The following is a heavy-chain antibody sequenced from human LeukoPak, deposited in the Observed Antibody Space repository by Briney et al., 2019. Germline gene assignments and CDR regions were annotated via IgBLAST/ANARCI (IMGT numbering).Heavy chain of an antibody. J-gene: IGHJ5*02. V-gene: IGHV1-2*06. CDR3: ARVLSGGCGKFDP. D-gene: IGHD6-25*01. CDR1: GYTFTGYY. CDR2: INPNSGGT. Sequence: ASVKVSCKASGYTFTGYYMHWVRQAPGQGLEWMGRINPNSGGTNYAQKLQGRVTMTTDTSTSTAYMELRSLRSDDTAVYYCARVLSGGCGKFDPWGQGTLVTVSA.